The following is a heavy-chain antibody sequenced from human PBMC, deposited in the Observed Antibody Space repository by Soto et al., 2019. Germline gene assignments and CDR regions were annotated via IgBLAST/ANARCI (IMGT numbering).Heavy chain of an antibody. Sequence: QVQLAQSGAEVKKPGSSVKISCTASGVTFNNYTFTWVRRAPGQGLEWMGRVIPLLDASNYADKFQDRVTITADRATSTAYMELSGLKSEDSAIYYCASGKSQMTQDRMGFYYYMEVWGKGTTVTVSS. J-gene: IGHJ6*03. V-gene: IGHV1-69*08. D-gene: IGHD2-15*01. CDR3: ASGKSQMTQDRMGFYYYMEV. CDR2: VIPLLDAS. CDR1: GVTFNNYT.